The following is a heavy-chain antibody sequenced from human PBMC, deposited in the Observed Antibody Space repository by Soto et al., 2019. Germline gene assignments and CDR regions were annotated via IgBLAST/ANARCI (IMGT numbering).Heavy chain of an antibody. CDR1: GFTFSNYA. CDR3: AKDHSDTSNAFDI. V-gene: IGHV3-23*01. Sequence: EMQLLESGGGLVQTGGSLRLSCAASGFTFSNYAMSWVRQAPGKGLEWVSTNSDSGGSTYYADSVQGRFTISRDNSKNTLYLQMTSLRAEDTAVYYCAKDHSDTSNAFDIWGQGTMVTVSS. D-gene: IGHD2-2*02. J-gene: IGHJ3*02. CDR2: NSDSGGST.